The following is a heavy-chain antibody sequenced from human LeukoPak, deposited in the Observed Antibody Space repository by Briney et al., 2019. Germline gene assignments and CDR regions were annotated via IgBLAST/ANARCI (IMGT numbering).Heavy chain of an antibody. V-gene: IGHV4-39*01. CDR2: IYYSGST. D-gene: IGHD3-22*01. Sequence: PSETLSLTCTVSGGSISSSSYYWGWIRQPPGKGLEWIGSIYYSGSTYYNPSLKSRVTISVDTSKNQFSLKLSSVTAADTVVYYCDYYYDSSGISVWGQGTLVTVSS. CDR3: DYYYDSSGISV. J-gene: IGHJ4*02. CDR1: GGSISSSSYY.